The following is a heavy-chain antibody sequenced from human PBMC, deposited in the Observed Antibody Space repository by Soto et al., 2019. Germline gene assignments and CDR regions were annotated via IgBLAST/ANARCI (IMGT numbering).Heavy chain of an antibody. D-gene: IGHD6-19*01. CDR1: GYTFTGYY. V-gene: IGHV1-2*04. Sequence: ASVKVSGKASGYTFTGYYMHWVRQAPGQGLEWMGWINPNSGGTNYAQKFQGWVTMTRDTSISTAYMELSRLRSDDTAVYYCARGVSSGWTLDYWGQGTLVTVSS. CDR2: INPNSGGT. CDR3: ARGVSSGWTLDY. J-gene: IGHJ4*02.